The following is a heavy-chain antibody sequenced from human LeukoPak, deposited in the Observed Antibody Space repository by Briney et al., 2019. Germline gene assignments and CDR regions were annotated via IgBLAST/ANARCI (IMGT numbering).Heavy chain of an antibody. Sequence: GGSLRLSCAASGFTFSSYAMSWVRQAPGKGLEWVSAISGSGGSTYYADSVKGRFTISRDNSKNTLYLQMNSLRAEDTAVYYCARCQLLIGWFDPWGQGTLVTVSS. CDR2: ISGSGGST. CDR3: ARCQLLIGWFDP. V-gene: IGHV3-23*01. D-gene: IGHD2-2*01. J-gene: IGHJ5*02. CDR1: GFTFSSYA.